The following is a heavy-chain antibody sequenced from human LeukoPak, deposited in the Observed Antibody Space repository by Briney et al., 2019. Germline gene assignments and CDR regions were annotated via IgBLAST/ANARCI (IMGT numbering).Heavy chain of an antibody. CDR3: ARGPVSTYGMDV. J-gene: IGHJ6*02. CDR1: GYTFTSYD. Sequence: ASVKVSCKASGYTFTSYDINWVRQATGQGLEWMGWMNPNSGRTGFAQRFQGRLTMTRNTSISTAYMELSSLTSEDTAVYYCARGPVSTYGMDVWGQGTTVTVSS. CDR2: MNPNSGRT. V-gene: IGHV1-8*01. D-gene: IGHD2-2*01.